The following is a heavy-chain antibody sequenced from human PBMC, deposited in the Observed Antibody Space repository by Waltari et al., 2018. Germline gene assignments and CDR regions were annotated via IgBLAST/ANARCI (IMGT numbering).Heavy chain of an antibody. J-gene: IGHJ4*02. CDR2: SYYSGST. V-gene: IGHV4-38-2*01. CDR3: ARMVRGNCSSTSCHTDH. Sequence: VQLLESGGGLVQPGGSLRLSCAASGFTFSSYAMSCVRQAPGKGLEWIGSSYYSGSTYHNPSLKSRVTISVDTSKNQFSLRVSSVTAADTAVFYCARMVRGNCSSTSCHTDHWGQGTLVTVSS. D-gene: IGHD2-2*01. CDR1: GFTFSSYA.